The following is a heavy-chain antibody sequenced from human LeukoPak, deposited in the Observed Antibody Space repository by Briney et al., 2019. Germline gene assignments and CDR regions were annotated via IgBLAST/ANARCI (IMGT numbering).Heavy chain of an antibody. D-gene: IGHD2-2*01. CDR1: GGSFSGYY. V-gene: IGHV4-34*01. Sequence: PSETLSLTCAVYGGSFSGYYWSWIRQPPGKGLEWIGEINHSGSTNYNPSLKSRVTISVDTSKNQFSLKLSSVTAADTAVYYCARYCSSTSCYSNSFDPWGQGTLVTVSS. CDR2: INHSGST. CDR3: ARYCSSTSCYSNSFDP. J-gene: IGHJ5*02.